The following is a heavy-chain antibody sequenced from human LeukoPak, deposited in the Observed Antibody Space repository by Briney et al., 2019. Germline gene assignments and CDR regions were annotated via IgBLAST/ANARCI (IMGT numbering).Heavy chain of an antibody. Sequence: GGSLRLSCAASGFTFSSYGMHWVRQAPGKGLEWVSSISSSSSYIYYADSVKGRFTISRDNAKNSLYLQMNSLRAEDMAVYYCARDIVVVPAAILSNNWFDPWGQGTLVTVSS. CDR2: ISSSSSYI. D-gene: IGHD2-2*02. J-gene: IGHJ5*02. CDR1: GFTFSSYG. CDR3: ARDIVVVPAAILSNNWFDP. V-gene: IGHV3-21*01.